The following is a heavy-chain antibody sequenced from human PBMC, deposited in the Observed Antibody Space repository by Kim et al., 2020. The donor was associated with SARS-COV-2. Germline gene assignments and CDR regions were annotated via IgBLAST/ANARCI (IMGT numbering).Heavy chain of an antibody. Sequence: GGSLRLSCAASGFTFRDHWMSWVRQAPGKGLEWVAHIKHDGSETNYAASVKGRFTISGDNGKNALYLQLNSLRDEDTAVYYCPRLGYSSGTYFGMDVWG. CDR1: GFTFRDHW. CDR3: PRLGYSSGTYFGMDV. V-gene: IGHV3-7*03. J-gene: IGHJ6*02. D-gene: IGHD3-10*01. CDR2: IKHDGSET.